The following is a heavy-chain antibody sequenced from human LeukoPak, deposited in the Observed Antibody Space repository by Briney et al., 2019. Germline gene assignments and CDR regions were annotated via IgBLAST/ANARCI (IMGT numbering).Heavy chain of an antibody. D-gene: IGHD6-19*01. V-gene: IGHV3-30*03. Sequence: GGSLRLSCAASGFTFSSYSMNWVRQAPGKGLEWVAVISYDGSNKYYADSVKGRFTISRDNSKNTLYLQMNSLRAEDTAVYYCARDAVPKGGSGWYRFQHWGQGTLVTVSS. CDR1: GFTFSSYS. CDR2: ISYDGSNK. CDR3: ARDAVPKGGSGWYRFQH. J-gene: IGHJ1*01.